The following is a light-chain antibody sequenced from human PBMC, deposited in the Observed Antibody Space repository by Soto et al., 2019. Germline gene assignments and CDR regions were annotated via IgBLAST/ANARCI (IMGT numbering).Light chain of an antibody. CDR2: DVS. CDR3: ASYTTSSTYV. Sequence: QSALTQPASVSGSPGQSIAISCTGTSSDVGGYSYVSWYQQQPGKAPKLVISDVSNRPSGVSDRFSGSKSGNTASLTISGLQTEDEADYYCASYTTSSTYVFGTGTKLTDL. V-gene: IGLV2-14*01. J-gene: IGLJ1*01. CDR1: SSDVGGYSY.